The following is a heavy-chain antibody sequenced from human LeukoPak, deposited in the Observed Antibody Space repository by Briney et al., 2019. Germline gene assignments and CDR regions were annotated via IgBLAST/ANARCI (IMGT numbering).Heavy chain of an antibody. CDR3: ARDPEMATPGDY. D-gene: IGHD5-24*01. V-gene: IGHV1-69*04. J-gene: IGHJ4*02. CDR2: IIPIFGIA. CDR1: GGTFSSYA. Sequence: SVKVSRKASGGTFSSYAFSWVRQAPGQGSEWMGRIIPIFGIANYAQKFHGRVTITADKTTSTAYIELSSLRSEDTAVYYCARDPEMATPGDYWGQGTLVTVSS.